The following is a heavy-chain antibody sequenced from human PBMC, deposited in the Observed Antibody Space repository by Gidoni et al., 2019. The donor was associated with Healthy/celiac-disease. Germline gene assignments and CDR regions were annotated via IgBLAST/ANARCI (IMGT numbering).Heavy chain of an antibody. CDR2: INPSGGST. V-gene: IGHV1-46*03. CDR1: GYTFTSYY. D-gene: IGHD6-13*01. Sequence: QVQLVQSGAEVKKPGASVKVSCKASGYTFTSYYMHWVLQAPGQGLEWMGIINPSGGSTSYAQKFQGRVTMTRDTSTSTVYMELSSLRSEDTAVYYCARYPIAAAGTAYYYYYYGMDVWGQGTTVTVSS. J-gene: IGHJ6*02. CDR3: ARYPIAAAGTAYYYYYYGMDV.